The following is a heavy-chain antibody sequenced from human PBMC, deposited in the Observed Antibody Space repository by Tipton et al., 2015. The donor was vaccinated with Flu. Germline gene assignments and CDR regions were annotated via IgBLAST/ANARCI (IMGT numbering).Heavy chain of an antibody. CDR3: ARDLWNDRRSYYYYDVDV. J-gene: IGHJ6*02. CDR2: IYYSGTT. CDR1: GDSISTTIYY. Sequence: TLSLTCTVSGDSISTTIYYWGWVRQPPGKGLEWIGSIYYSGTTYYNPSLKSRATISADSSKNEFSLTLASLTAADTAVYYCARDLWNDRRSYYYYDVDVWGQGTTVTVPS. D-gene: IGHD1-1*01. V-gene: IGHV4-39*07.